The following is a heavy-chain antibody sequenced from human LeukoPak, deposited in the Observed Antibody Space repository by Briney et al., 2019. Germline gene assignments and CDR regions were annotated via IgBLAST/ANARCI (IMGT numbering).Heavy chain of an antibody. V-gene: IGHV3-48*04. J-gene: IGHJ5*02. D-gene: IGHD6-25*01. Sequence: RPGGSLRLSCAASGFTFSGYSMNWVRQAPRKGLEWVSYISGSSSPIFYADSVKGRFTISRDNAKNSLYLQMNSLRAEDTAMYYCAREPAAAGKNWFDPWGQGTLVTVSS. CDR1: GFTFSGYS. CDR2: ISGSSSPI. CDR3: AREPAAAGKNWFDP.